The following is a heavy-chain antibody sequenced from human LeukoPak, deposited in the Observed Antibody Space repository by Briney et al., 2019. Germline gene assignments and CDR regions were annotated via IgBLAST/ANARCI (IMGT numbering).Heavy chain of an antibody. CDR2: INHSGST. Sequence: SETLSLTCAVYGGSFSGYYWSWIRQPPGKGLEWIGEINHSGSTNYNPSLRSRVTISVDTSKNQFSLKLSSVTAADTAVYYCARKRVGDYWGQGTLVTVSS. V-gene: IGHV4-34*01. CDR3: ARKRVGDY. J-gene: IGHJ4*02. CDR1: GGSFSGYY. D-gene: IGHD5/OR15-5a*01.